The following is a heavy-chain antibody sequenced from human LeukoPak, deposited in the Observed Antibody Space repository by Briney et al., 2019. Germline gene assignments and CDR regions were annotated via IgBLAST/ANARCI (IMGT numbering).Heavy chain of an antibody. Sequence: SETLSLTCTVSGGSISSSSFYWVWMPQPPGKGLEGLGSIYYSGSTYYNPSLKCRVTISVDTSKNAFSLKLSSVTAADTAVYYCTRASGSYFPGFSYWGQGTLVTVSS. D-gene: IGHD1-26*01. CDR3: TRASGSYFPGFSY. CDR1: GGSISSSSFY. V-gene: IGHV4-39*07. CDR2: IYYSGST. J-gene: IGHJ4*02.